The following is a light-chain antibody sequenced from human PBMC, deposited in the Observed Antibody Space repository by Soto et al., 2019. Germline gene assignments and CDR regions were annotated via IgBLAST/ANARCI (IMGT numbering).Light chain of an antibody. J-gene: IGKJ2*01. CDR2: AAS. CDR3: QQYDTYSMYT. Sequence: DIQLTQSPSFLSASVGDRVTITCRASQGISSYLAWYQQKPGKAPKLLIYAASTLQSGVPSRFSGSGSWTEFTLIISSLQPDDFATYYCQQYDTYSMYTFGQGTKVDIK. CDR1: QGISSY. V-gene: IGKV1-9*01.